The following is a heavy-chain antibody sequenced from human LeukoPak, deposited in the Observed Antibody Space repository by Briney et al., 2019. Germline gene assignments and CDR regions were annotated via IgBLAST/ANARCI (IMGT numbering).Heavy chain of an antibody. CDR2: IYHSGGA. Sequence: PSETLSLTCTVSGGSISSSSYYWGWIRQPPGKGLEWIGQIYHSGGASYNPSLRSRVTISIDTSKNQLSLRLSSVTAADTAVYYCARHGSYCFDSWGQGTLVTVSS. CDR1: GGSISSSSYY. J-gene: IGHJ4*02. CDR3: ARHGSYCFDS. D-gene: IGHD3-10*01. V-gene: IGHV4-39*01.